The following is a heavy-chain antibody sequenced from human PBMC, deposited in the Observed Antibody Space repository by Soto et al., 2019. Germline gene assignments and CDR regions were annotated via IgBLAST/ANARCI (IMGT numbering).Heavy chain of an antibody. CDR3: ARDRGTAVAQWGLDV. CDR2: TYYRSKWFN. CDR1: GDSGSSNSAA. D-gene: IGHD6-19*01. J-gene: IGHJ6*02. V-gene: IGHV6-1*01. Sequence: SQTLSVTCAISGDSGSSNSAAWNWIRQSPSRGLEWLGKTYYRSKWFNDYAISVRGRITINPDTSKNQFSLHLNSVTPEDTAVYYCARDRGTAVAQWGLDVWGQGTTVTVSS.